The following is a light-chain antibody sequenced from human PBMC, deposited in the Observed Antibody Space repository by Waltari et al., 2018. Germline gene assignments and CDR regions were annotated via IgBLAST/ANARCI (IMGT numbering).Light chain of an antibody. CDR1: QSLLHSDGKTY. CDR2: DVS. Sequence: DIVMTQPPLSLSVTPGQPASISCKSSQSLLHSDGKTYLFWYLQKPGQYPQLLSHDVSSRFSGVPDRFSGSGSGTDFTLKISRVEAEDVGVYYCMQGIYLPPYTFGQGTKLEIK. J-gene: IGKJ2*01. CDR3: MQGIYLPPYT. V-gene: IGKV2-29*02.